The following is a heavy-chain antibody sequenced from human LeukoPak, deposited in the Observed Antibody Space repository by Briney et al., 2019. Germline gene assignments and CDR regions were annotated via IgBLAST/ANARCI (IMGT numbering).Heavy chain of an antibody. CDR3: ATEGGYSYGPYYGMDV. Sequence: GASVKVSCKVSGYTLTELSMHWVRQAPGKGLEWMGGFDPEDGETIYAQKFQGRVTMTEDTSTDTAYMELSSLRSEDTAVYYCATEGGYSYGPYYGMDVWGPGTTVTVSS. J-gene: IGHJ6*02. CDR1: GYTLTELS. D-gene: IGHD5-18*01. V-gene: IGHV1-24*01. CDR2: FDPEDGET.